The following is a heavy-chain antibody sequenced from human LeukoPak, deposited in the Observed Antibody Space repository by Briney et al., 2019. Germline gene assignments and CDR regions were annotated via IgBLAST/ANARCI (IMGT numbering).Heavy chain of an antibody. J-gene: IGHJ4*02. Sequence: PGGSLRLSCVASGFTVSSSDMSWVRQAPGKGLKWVSVIYSGGTTSYADSVKGRFTISRDNSKNTLYLQMSSLRAEDTAVYYCARDRRGYGGNFDYWGQGTLVTVSS. CDR3: ARDRRGYGGNFDY. CDR2: IYSGGTT. CDR1: GFTVSSSD. V-gene: IGHV3-66*01. D-gene: IGHD4-23*01.